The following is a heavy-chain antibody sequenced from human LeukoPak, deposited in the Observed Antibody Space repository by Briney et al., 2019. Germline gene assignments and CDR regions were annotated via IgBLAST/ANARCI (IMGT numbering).Heavy chain of an antibody. J-gene: IGHJ5*02. V-gene: IGHV4-31*03. CDR1: GXSISSGGDY. CDR2: IYYSGST. D-gene: IGHD3-10*01. Sequence: SETLSLTCTVSGXSISSGGDYWSWIRQHPGKGLEWIGYIYYSGSTYYNPSLKSRVTISVDTSKNQFSLKLSSVTAADTAVYYCARGAGLLWFGEWFDPWGQGTLVTVSS. CDR3: ARGAGLLWFGEWFDP.